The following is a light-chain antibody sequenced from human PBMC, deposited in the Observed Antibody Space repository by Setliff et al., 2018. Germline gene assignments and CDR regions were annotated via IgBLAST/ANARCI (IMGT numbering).Light chain of an antibody. V-gene: IGLV2-8*01. CDR2: EVN. J-gene: IGLJ1*01. CDR3: SSYAGSNNPYV. Sequence: LTQPPSSSGSPGQSVTISCTGTSSDIGGYNYVSWYQQHPGKAPKLMIYEVNKRPSGVPDRFSGSKSGNTASLTVSGLQAEDEANYYCSSYAGSNNPYVFGTGTKV. CDR1: SSDIGGYNY.